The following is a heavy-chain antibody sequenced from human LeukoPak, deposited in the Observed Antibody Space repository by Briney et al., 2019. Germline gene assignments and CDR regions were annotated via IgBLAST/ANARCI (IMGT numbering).Heavy chain of an antibody. CDR2: INHSGST. D-gene: IGHD3-10*01. V-gene: IGHV4-34*01. CDR3: ATLLGPDAFDI. Sequence: KPSETLSLTCAVYGGSFSGYYWSWIRQPPGKGLEWIGEINHSGSTNYNPSLKSRVTISVDTSKNRFSLKLSSVTAADTAVYYCATLLGPDAFDIWGQGTMVTVSS. CDR1: GGSFSGYY. J-gene: IGHJ3*02.